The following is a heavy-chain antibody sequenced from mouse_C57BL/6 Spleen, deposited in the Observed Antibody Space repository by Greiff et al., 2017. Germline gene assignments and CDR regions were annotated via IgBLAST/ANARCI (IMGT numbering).Heavy chain of an antibody. Sequence: EVHLVESGGGLVKPGGSLKLSCAASGFTFSDYGMHWVRQAPEKGLEWVAYISNGSSTIYYEDTVKGRFTISRDNAKNTMFLQMTRLRSEDTAMYYCARNLLLQYWGQGTTLTVSS. D-gene: IGHD1-1*01. CDR1: GFTFSDYG. CDR2: ISNGSSTI. J-gene: IGHJ2*01. CDR3: ARNLLLQY. V-gene: IGHV5-17*01.